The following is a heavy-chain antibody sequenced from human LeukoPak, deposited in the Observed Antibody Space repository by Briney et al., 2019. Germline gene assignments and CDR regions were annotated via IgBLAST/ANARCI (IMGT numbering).Heavy chain of an antibody. CDR3: TTESPQLDY. CDR1: GFTFSHAW. J-gene: IGHJ4*02. V-gene: IGHV3-15*01. Sequence: GGSLRLSCAASGFTFSHAWMSWVRQTPGKGLEWVGRIKSKIGGGTTDFAAAVKGRFTISRDDSKNTLYLQMNSLKTEDTAMYYRTTESPQLDYWGQGTLVTVSS. CDR2: IKSKIGGGTT.